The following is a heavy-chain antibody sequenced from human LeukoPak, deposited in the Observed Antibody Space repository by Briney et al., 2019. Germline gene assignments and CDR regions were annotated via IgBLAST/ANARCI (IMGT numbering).Heavy chain of an antibody. J-gene: IGHJ3*02. CDR3: ARAENNAFDI. D-gene: IGHD1/OR15-1a*01. V-gene: IGHV3-53*01. CDR2: IYSGGST. CDR1: GFTFSSYW. Sequence: GGSLRLSCAASGFTFSSYWMHWVRQAPGKGLEWVSVIYSGGSTYYADSVKGRFTISRDNSKNTLYLQMNSLRAEDTAVYYCARAENNAFDIWGQGTMVTVSS.